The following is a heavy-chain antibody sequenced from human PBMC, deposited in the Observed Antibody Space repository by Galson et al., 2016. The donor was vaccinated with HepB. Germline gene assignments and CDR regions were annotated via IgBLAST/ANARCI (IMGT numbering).Heavy chain of an antibody. CDR3: TKDPYYYGSGYGLDV. V-gene: IGHV4-39*07. CDR2: IYYTGTP. Sequence: SETLSLTCTVSGGSIGAPAYYWGWIRQSPQRGLEWIGNIYYTGTPYYNPSLKNRVTISMDTSTNQFFLKLTSVTAADTAIYYCTKDPYYYGSGYGLDVWGQGTTVTVSS. CDR1: GGSIGAPAYY. D-gene: IGHD3-10*01. J-gene: IGHJ6*02.